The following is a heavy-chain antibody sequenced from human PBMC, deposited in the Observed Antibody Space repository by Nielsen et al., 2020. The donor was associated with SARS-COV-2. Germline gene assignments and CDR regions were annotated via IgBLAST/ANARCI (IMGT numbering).Heavy chain of an antibody. J-gene: IGHJ4*02. Sequence: ASVKVSCKASGYTFTTYALHWVRQAPGQGLEWMGWINTNTGNPTYAQGFTGRFVFSLDTSVSTAYLEINSLKAEDTAVYYCARGGGYSYPAPFDSWGQGTLVTVSS. CDR2: INTNTGNP. CDR3: ARGGGYSYPAPFDS. CDR1: GYTFTTYA. D-gene: IGHD5-18*01. V-gene: IGHV7-4-1*02.